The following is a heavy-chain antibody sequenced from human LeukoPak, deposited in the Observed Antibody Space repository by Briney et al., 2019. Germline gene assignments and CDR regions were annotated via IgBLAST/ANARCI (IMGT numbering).Heavy chain of an antibody. J-gene: IGHJ4*02. D-gene: IGHD3-22*01. Sequence: PGGSLRLSCAASGFIFTNYFMRWVRQAPGKGLEWVSAISPSSGTFYADSVKGRFTISRDNSKNTLYLQMNSLRAEDTAVYYCARPQSSSGYYWPFDDWGQGTLVTVSS. CDR2: ISPSSGT. V-gene: IGHV3-23*01. CDR3: ARPQSSSGYYWPFDD. CDR1: GFIFTNYF.